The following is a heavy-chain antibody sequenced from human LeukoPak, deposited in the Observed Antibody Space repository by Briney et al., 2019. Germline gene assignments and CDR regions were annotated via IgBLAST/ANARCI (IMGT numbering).Heavy chain of an antibody. J-gene: IGHJ4*02. CDR3: TKDSVAMVTTSDY. CDR2: ISWNSGII. CDR1: GFTFHDYA. Sequence: GRSLRLSCAASGFTFHDYAMHWVRQAPGKGLERVSGISWNSGIIGYADSVKGRFTTSRDNAKNSLYLQMNSLRPEDTALYYCTKDSVAMVTTSDYWGQGTLVTVSS. D-gene: IGHD5-18*01. V-gene: IGHV3-9*01.